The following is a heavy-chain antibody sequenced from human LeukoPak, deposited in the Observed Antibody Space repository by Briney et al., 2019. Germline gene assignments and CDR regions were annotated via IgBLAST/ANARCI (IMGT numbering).Heavy chain of an antibody. J-gene: IGHJ4*02. V-gene: IGHV3-23*01. CDR2: ISGSGGST. Sequence: PGGSLRLSCAASGFTLSSYAMSWVRQAPGKGLEWVSAISGSGGSTYYADSVKGRFTISRDNSKNTLYLQMNSLRAEDTAVYYCAKDKGYSSGWPFDYWGQGTLVTVSS. D-gene: IGHD6-19*01. CDR3: AKDKGYSSGWPFDY. CDR1: GFTLSSYA.